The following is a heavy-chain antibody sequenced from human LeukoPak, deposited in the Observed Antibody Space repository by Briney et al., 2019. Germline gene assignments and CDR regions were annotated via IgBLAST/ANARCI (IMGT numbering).Heavy chain of an antibody. J-gene: IGHJ4*02. CDR1: GGSISSGGSF. CDR3: AKSGGYGLIDY. Sequence: PSETLSLTCNVSGGSISSGGSFWGWIRQPPGKGLEWIGSISYTGSTFYNPSLMSRVSISVDTSKNQFSLKLNSVTAADTAMYHCAKSGGYGLIDYWGQGTRVTVSS. D-gene: IGHD1-26*01. CDR2: ISYTGST. V-gene: IGHV4-39*01.